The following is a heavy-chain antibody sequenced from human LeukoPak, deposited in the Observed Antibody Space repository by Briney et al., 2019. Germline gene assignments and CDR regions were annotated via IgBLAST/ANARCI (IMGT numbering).Heavy chain of an antibody. Sequence: GGSLRLSCAASGFTVSSNYMSWVRQAPGKGLEWVSVIYSGGSTYYADSVKGRFTISRDNSKNTLYLQMNSLRAEDTAVYYCARDPDSCGYDYWGQGTLVTVSS. V-gene: IGHV3-53*01. D-gene: IGHD5-18*01. CDR2: IYSGGST. CDR3: ARDPDSCGYDY. J-gene: IGHJ4*02. CDR1: GFTVSSNY.